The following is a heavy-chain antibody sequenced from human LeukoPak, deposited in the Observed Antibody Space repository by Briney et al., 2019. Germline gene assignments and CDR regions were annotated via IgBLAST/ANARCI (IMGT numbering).Heavy chain of an antibody. V-gene: IGHV3-23*01. J-gene: IGHJ4*02. Sequence: PGGSLRLSCATSGFSFYNYAMNWVRQGPGKGLEWVSGISGSGGSTYYAVSVRGRFTISRDNSKNTLYLQINSLRAEDTAVYYCAKVDRRELGPYYFDYWGQGTLVTVSS. CDR1: GFSFYNYA. D-gene: IGHD3-16*02. CDR2: ISGSGGST. CDR3: AKVDRRELGPYYFDY.